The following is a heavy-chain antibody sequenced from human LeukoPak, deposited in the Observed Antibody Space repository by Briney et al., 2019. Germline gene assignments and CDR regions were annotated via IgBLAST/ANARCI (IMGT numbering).Heavy chain of an antibody. CDR3: ARLRAISRTTGYFDY. V-gene: IGHV4-4*09. D-gene: IGHD1-7*01. J-gene: IGHJ4*02. Sequence: SETLSLTCTVSGDSISSNYWSWIRQPPGKGLEWIGYIYTSGTTNYNPSLKSRITISLDTSKNQFSLTLSSVTAADTAVYYCARLRAISRTTGYFDYWGQGTLVTVSS. CDR2: IYTSGTT. CDR1: GDSISSNY.